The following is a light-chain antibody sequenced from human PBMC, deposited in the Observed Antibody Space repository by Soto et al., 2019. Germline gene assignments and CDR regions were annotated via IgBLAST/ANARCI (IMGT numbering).Light chain of an antibody. CDR2: EGS. Sequence: QPASVSGSPGQSITISCTGTSSDVGSYNLVSWYQQHPGKAPKLMIYEGSKRPSGVSNRFSGSKSGNTASLTISGLQAEDEADYYCCSYAGSSRDVFGTGTKLTVL. CDR1: SSDVGSYNL. CDR3: CSYAGSSRDV. V-gene: IGLV2-23*01. J-gene: IGLJ1*01.